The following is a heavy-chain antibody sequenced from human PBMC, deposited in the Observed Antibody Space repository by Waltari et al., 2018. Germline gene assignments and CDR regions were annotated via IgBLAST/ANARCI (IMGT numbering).Heavy chain of an antibody. Sequence: QVQLQESGPGLVKPSETLSLTCTVSGGSISGYYWSWIRQPPGKGLEWIGYIYYSWSSNSNPSLKSRVTISVDTSKNQFSLKMSSVTAADTAVYYCARAGGLYYYDSSGYHDWGQGTLVTVSS. CDR1: GGSISGYY. CDR3: ARAGGLYYYDSSGYHD. CDR2: IYYSWSS. D-gene: IGHD3-22*01. V-gene: IGHV4-59*01. J-gene: IGHJ4*02.